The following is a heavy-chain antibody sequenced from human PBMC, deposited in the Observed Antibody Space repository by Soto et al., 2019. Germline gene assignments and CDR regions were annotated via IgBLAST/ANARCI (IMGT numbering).Heavy chain of an antibody. J-gene: IGHJ4*02. CDR2: IYTSGST. CDR3: ARERREKIHDGYDIDY. V-gene: IGHV4-4*07. D-gene: IGHD5-12*01. Sequence: QVQLQESGPGLVKPSETLSLTCTVFGDSINDYYWSWIRQPAGKGLEWIGRIYTSGSTDYNPSLKSRVTISIDMAKNQSSLGVTFLTAADTAVYYCARERREKIHDGYDIDYWGQGTLVTVSS. CDR1: GDSINDYY.